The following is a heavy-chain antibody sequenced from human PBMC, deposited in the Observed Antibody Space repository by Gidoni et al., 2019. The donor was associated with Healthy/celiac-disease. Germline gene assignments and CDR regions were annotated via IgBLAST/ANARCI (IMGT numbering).Heavy chain of an antibody. CDR2: IYPGDSNT. V-gene: IGHV5-51*01. CDR1: GYSVISYW. Sequence: EVQLVQSGAVVKRPGESLKISCKGSGYSVISYWICWVRQMPGKGLEWMGIIYPGDSNTRYSPSFQGQVTISADKSISTAYLQWSSLKASDTAMYYCARHVAAGTFILDYWGQGTLVTVSS. CDR3: ARHVAAGTFILDY. J-gene: IGHJ4*02. D-gene: IGHD6-13*01.